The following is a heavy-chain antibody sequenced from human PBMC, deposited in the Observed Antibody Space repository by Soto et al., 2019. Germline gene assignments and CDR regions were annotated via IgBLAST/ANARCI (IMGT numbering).Heavy chain of an antibody. Sequence: QVQLVQSGAEVKKPGSSVKVSCKASGGTFSSYTISWVRQAPGQGLEWMGRIIPILGIANYAQKCQGRVTITADKSTSTAYMELSSLRSEDTAVYYCAARYSGYDCFSDYWGQGTLVTVSS. D-gene: IGHD5-12*01. J-gene: IGHJ4*02. CDR3: AARYSGYDCFSDY. CDR1: GGTFSSYT. CDR2: IIPILGIA. V-gene: IGHV1-69*02.